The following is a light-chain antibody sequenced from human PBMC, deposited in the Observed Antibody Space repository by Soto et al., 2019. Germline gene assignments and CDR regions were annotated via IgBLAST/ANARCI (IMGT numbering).Light chain of an antibody. CDR2: DVS. J-gene: IGLJ1*01. CDR3: SSYTSSSTNYV. Sequence: QSALTQPASVSGSPGQSITISCTGTSSDIGTYNYVSWYQQHPGKAPKLIIYDVSNRPSGDSNRFSGSKSGNTASLTISGLQAEDEADYYCSSYTSSSTNYVFGTGTKLTVL. CDR1: SSDIGTYNY. V-gene: IGLV2-14*03.